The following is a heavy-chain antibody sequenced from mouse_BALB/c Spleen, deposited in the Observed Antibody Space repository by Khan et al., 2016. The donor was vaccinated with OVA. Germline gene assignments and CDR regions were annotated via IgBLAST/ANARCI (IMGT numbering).Heavy chain of an antibody. Sequence: DVKLQESGPGLVKPSQSLSLTCTVTGYSITSDYAWNWIRQFPGNKLEWMGYITYSGSTRYNPSLKSRISITRDTSKNQFFLQLNSVTTEDTATYVCARSITTATRGVAYWGQGTLVTVSA. V-gene: IGHV3-2*02. CDR1: GYSITSDYA. CDR2: ITYSGST. J-gene: IGHJ3*01. CDR3: ARSITTATRGVAY. D-gene: IGHD1-2*01.